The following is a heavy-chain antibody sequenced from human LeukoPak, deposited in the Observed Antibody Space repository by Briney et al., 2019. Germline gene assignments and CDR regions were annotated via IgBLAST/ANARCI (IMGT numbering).Heavy chain of an antibody. CDR3: VRDLTSGARFDF. J-gene: IGHJ4*02. D-gene: IGHD3-9*01. CDR1: GFTFTDYA. CDR2: ISSNGNTK. V-gene: IGHV3-30*04. Sequence: GGSLRLSCTTSGFTFTDYAFNWVRQTPGKGMEWVAIISSNGNTKSYADSLKGRFTISRDNFRASVFLEVSTLRPEDSGLYYCVRDLTSGARFDFWGQGTLVTV.